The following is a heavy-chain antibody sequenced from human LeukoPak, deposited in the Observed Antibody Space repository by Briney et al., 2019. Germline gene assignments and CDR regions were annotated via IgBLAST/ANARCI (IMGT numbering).Heavy chain of an antibody. J-gene: IGHJ4*02. CDR3: ARGAARMVEMGTMISFEY. CDR2: ISYDGSHK. CDR1: GFTFSSYA. D-gene: IGHD5-24*01. V-gene: IGHV3-30*04. Sequence: PGGSPRLSCAASGFTFSSYAMHWVRQAPGKGLEWVAVISYDGSHKKYADSVKGRFTISRVNSQKTLYLQMNSLRAEDAAVYYCARGAARMVEMGTMISFEYWGQGTLITVSS.